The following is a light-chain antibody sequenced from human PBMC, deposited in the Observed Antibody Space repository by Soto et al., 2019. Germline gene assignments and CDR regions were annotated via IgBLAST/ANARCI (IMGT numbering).Light chain of an antibody. CDR2: ATS. CDR3: QHYGSSPPIT. V-gene: IGKV3-20*01. Sequence: EIVLTQSPGTLSLSPGERATLSCRASQSVSNYYLAWYQQKPGQAPRLLMFATSSRAPGIPDRFSGSGFGKDFTLSIIRVEPEDFAVYYCQHYGSSPPITFGQGTRLEIK. CDR1: QSVSNYY. J-gene: IGKJ5*01.